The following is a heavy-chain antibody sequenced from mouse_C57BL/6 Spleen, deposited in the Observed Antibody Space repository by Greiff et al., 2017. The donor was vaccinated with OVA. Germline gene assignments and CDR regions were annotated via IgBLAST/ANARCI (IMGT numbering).Heavy chain of an antibody. Sequence: EVQLQQSGPVLVKPGASVKMSCKASGYTFTDYYMNWVKQSHGKSLEWIGVINPYNGGTSYNQKFKGKATLTVDKSSSTAYMGLNSLTSEDSAVYYCARLGYGSSPYYAMDYWGQGTSVTVSS. D-gene: IGHD1-1*01. J-gene: IGHJ4*01. CDR1: GYTFTDYY. V-gene: IGHV1-19*01. CDR3: ARLGYGSSPYYAMDY. CDR2: INPYNGGT.